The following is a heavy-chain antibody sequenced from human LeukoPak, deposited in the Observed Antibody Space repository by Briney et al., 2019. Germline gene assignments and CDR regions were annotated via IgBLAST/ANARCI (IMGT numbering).Heavy chain of an antibody. CDR2: INHSGST. CDR1: GGSFSGYY. CDR3: ARGYCSGGSCYKANGIDY. J-gene: IGHJ4*02. D-gene: IGHD2-15*01. Sequence: SETLSLTCAVYGGSFSGYYWSWIRQPPGKGLEWMGEINHSGSTNYNPSLKSRVTISVDTSKNQFSLKLSSVTAADTAVYYCARGYCSGGSCYKANGIDYWGQGTLVTVSS. V-gene: IGHV4-34*01.